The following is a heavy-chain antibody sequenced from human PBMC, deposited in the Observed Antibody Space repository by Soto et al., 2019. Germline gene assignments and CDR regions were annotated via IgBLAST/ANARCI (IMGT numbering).Heavy chain of an antibody. CDR3: ARDLRGSPDI. J-gene: IGHJ4*02. CDR2: INPDGSTT. D-gene: IGHD1-26*01. CDR1: GFTFSRYW. V-gene: IGHV3-74*01. Sequence: PGGSLRLSCAASGFTFSRYWMHWVRQAPGKGLVWVSRINPDGSTTTYADSVKGRFIISRDNTKNTVYLQMNSLRVEDTAVYYCARDLRGSPDIWGQGTLVTVSS.